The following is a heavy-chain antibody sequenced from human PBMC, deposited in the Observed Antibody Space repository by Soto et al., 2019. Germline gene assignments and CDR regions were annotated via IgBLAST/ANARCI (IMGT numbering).Heavy chain of an antibody. CDR1: GFDFEDYA. CDR3: AKSLYHYDSSPLDH. V-gene: IGHV3-43D*04. D-gene: IGHD3-22*01. J-gene: IGHJ4*02. Sequence: GGSLRLSCAAAGFDFEDYAMHWVRQVPGKGLEWVSLTNSDGTDSYYMDSVKGRFTISRDNAKSTLYLQMERLRPEDTALYFWAKSLYHYDSSPLDHWGQGILVTVSS. CDR2: TNSDGTDS.